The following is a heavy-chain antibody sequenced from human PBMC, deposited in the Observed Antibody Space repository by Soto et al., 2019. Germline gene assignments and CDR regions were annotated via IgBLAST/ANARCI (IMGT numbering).Heavy chain of an antibody. CDR2: IYYSGST. Sequence: SETLSLTCTVSGGSISSYYWSWIRQPPGKGLEWIGYIYYSGSTNYNPSLKSRVTISVDTSKNQFSLKLSSVTAADTAVYYCAGGGSSYGLYYFDYWGQGTLVTVSS. CDR1: GGSISSYY. J-gene: IGHJ4*02. D-gene: IGHD5-18*01. V-gene: IGHV4-59*01. CDR3: AGGGSSYGLYYFDY.